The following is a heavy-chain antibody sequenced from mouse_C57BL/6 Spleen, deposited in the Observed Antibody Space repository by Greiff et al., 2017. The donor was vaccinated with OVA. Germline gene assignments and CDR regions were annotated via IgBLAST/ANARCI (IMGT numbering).Heavy chain of an antibody. V-gene: IGHV5-4*03. CDR1: GFTFSSYA. CDR3: ARGWVAY. CDR2: ISDGGSYT. Sequence: EVKVVESGGGLVKPGGSLKLSCAASGFTFSSYAMSWVRQTPEKRLEWVATISDGGSYTYYPDNVKGRFTISRDTAKNNLYLQMSHLKSEDTALYYCARGWVAYWGQGTLVTVSA. J-gene: IGHJ3*01.